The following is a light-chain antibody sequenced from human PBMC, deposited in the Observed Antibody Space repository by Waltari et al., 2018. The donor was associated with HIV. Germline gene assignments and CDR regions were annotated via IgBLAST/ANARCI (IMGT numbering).Light chain of an antibody. CDR2: EGS. J-gene: IGLJ2*01. CDR3: CSYAGSSTLEV. Sequence: QSALTQPASVSGSPGQSITISCTGTSSDVGSYNLVSWYQQHPGKAPKLMIYEGSKRPSGGSNRFSGSKSGNTASLTISGLQAEDEADYYCCSYAGSSTLEVFGGGTKLTVL. CDR1: SSDVGSYNL. V-gene: IGLV2-23*01.